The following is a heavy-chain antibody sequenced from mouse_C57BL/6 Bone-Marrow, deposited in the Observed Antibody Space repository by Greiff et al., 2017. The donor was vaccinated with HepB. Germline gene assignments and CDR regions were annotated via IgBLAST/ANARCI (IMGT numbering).Heavy chain of an antibody. CDR1: GFTFSSYG. J-gene: IGHJ4*01. Sequence: EVMLVESGGDLVKPGGSLKLSCAASGFTFSSYGMSWVRQTPDKRLEWVATISSGGSYTYYPDSVKGRFTISRDNAKNTLYLQMCSLKSEDTAMYYCARRSMVTTLYYYAMDYWGQGTSVTVSS. V-gene: IGHV5-6*02. CDR2: ISSGGSYT. D-gene: IGHD2-10*02. CDR3: ARRSMVTTLYYYAMDY.